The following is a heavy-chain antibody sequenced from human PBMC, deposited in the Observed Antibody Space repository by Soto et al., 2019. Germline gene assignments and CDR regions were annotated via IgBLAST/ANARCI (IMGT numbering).Heavy chain of an antibody. V-gene: IGHV4-38-2*02. CDR1: NYSISSGYY. CDR2: MYHSGTT. Sequence: SETLSLTCTVSNYSISSGYYWGWIRQSPGEGLEWIVSMYHSGTTYYNPSLKSRVTISIDTSKNQFSLKLTSVTSADTAVYFCARVAFVAIDYWGQGTLVTV. J-gene: IGHJ4*02. D-gene: IGHD2-15*01. CDR3: ARVAFVAIDY.